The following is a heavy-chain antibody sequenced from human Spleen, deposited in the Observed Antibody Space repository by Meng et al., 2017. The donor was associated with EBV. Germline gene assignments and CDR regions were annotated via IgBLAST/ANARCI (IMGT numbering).Heavy chain of an antibody. D-gene: IGHD4/OR15-4a*01. J-gene: IGHJ4*02. CDR1: GGSISSNNW. Sequence: QGQLQGAGPGLIKPSGTLSLTCDVSGGSISSNNWWSWVRQPPGKGLEWIGEIYHSGSTNYNASLKSRVIISVDKSKNQFSLKLSSVTAADTAVYYCARVGYFYGARYYFDYWGQGTLVTVSS. CDR2: IYHSGST. V-gene: IGHV4-4*02. CDR3: ARVGYFYGARYYFDY.